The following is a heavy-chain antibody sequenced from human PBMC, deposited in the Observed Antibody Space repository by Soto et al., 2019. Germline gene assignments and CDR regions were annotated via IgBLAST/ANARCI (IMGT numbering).Heavy chain of an antibody. D-gene: IGHD3-10*01. V-gene: IGHV1-69*02. Sequence: QVQLVQSGAEVRKPGSSVKVSCKASGDTFSFYSINWVRQAPGLGLEWMGRINPILSMSNYAQRFQGRVTMTADKSTSTAYRKLSGLRSEDTAIYYCASSYGSGYRAFDYWGQGALVTVSS. CDR1: GDTFSFYS. CDR3: ASSYGSGYRAFDY. J-gene: IGHJ4*02. CDR2: INPILSMS.